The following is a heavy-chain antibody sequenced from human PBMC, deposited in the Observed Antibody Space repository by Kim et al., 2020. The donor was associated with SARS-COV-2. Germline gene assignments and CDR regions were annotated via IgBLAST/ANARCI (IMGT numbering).Heavy chain of an antibody. J-gene: IGHJ6*02. CDR1: GDSVSSNSAA. CDR3: AKGGHYGSGSFYYYGMDV. Sequence: SQTLSLTCAISGDSVSSNSAAWNWIRQSPSRGLEWLARTYYRSKWYNDYAVSVKGRITINADTSKNQFSLQLNSVTPEDTAVYYCAKGGHYGSGSFYYYGMDVWGQGTTVTVSS. D-gene: IGHD3-10*01. V-gene: IGHV6-1*01. CDR2: TYYRSKWYN.